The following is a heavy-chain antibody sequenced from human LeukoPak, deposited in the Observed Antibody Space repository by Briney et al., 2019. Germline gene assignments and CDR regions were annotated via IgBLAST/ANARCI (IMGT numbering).Heavy chain of an antibody. J-gene: IGHJ6*02. CDR3: ARVASLSVTHYYYYGMDV. D-gene: IGHD4-17*01. CDR2: ISYHGRKK. V-gene: IGHV3-30*14. CDR1: GFTFGTYA. Sequence: GRSLRLSCAASGFTFGTYAMHWVRQAPSKGLEWVAMISYHGRKKLYADSVKGRFSISRDNAENTLYLQMNSLRHDDTAVYYCARVASLSVTHYYYYGMDVWGPGTTVSVSS.